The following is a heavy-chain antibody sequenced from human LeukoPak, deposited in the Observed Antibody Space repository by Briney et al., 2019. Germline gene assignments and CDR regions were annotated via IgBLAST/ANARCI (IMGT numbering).Heavy chain of an antibody. Sequence: PSETLSLTCTVSGGSISSYYWSWIRQPPGKGLEWIGYIYYSGSTNYNPSLKSRVTISVDTSKNQFSLKLSSMTASDTAVYYCARDRYYDSSGYYRVPGYYYGMDVWGQGTTVTVSS. CDR3: ARDRYYDSSGYYRVPGYYYGMDV. V-gene: IGHV4-59*01. CDR1: GGSISSYY. D-gene: IGHD3-22*01. CDR2: IYYSGST. J-gene: IGHJ6*02.